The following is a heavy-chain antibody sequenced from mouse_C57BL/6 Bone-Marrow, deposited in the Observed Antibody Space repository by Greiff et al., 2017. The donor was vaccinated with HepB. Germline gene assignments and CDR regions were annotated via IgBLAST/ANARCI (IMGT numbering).Heavy chain of an antibody. CDR3: ARPPSYYDYDDDY. Sequence: VQLQQSGGGLVQPGESLKLSCESNEYEFPSHDMSWVRKTPEKRLELVAAINSDGGSTYYPDTMERRFIISRDNTKKTLYLQMSSLRSEDTALYYCARPPSYYDYDDDYWGQGTTLTVSS. CDR1: EYEFPSHD. CDR2: INSDGGST. J-gene: IGHJ2*01. D-gene: IGHD2-4*01. V-gene: IGHV5-2*01.